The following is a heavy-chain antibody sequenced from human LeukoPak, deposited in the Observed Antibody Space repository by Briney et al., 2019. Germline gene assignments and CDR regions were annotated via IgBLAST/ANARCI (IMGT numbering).Heavy chain of an antibody. CDR2: ISSTGSYT. D-gene: IGHD2-21*02. V-gene: IGHV3-11*03. CDR1: GFTLNVYY. Sequence: PGGSLRLSCEASGFTLNVYYMSWFRQAPGKGLEWIGYISSTGSYTTYADSVRGRFTISRDNAKSLLFLQMNNLRAEDTAVYYCARKLGGSLCGGDCFFDHWGQGTLVVVSS. CDR3: ARKLGGSLCGGDCFFDH. J-gene: IGHJ4*02.